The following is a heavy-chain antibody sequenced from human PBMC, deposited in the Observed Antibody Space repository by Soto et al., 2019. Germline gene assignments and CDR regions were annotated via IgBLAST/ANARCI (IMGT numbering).Heavy chain of an antibody. CDR2: INSDGIST. V-gene: IGHV3-74*01. CDR3: ARNSIAVADGFDP. D-gene: IGHD6-13*01. J-gene: IGHJ5*02. CDR1: GFTFSSYW. Sequence: EVQLVESGGGLVQPGGSLRLSCVASGFTFSSYWMHWVRQVPGKGLVWVSRINSDGISTSYADSVKGRFTISRDNAKKTLYLQMNSLRAEDTAVYYCARNSIAVADGFDPWGQGTLVTVSS.